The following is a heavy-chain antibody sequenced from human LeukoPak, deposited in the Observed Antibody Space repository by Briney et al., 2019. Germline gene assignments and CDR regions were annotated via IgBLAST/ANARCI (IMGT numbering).Heavy chain of an antibody. D-gene: IGHD2-15*01. CDR3: ARDLYCSGGGCYGRWFDP. Sequence: SQTLSLTCTVSGGSISSGSYYWSWIRQPAGKGLEWIGRIYSSGTTNYNPSLKSRVTISVDTSKNQFSLRLTSVTAADTAVYYCARDLYCSGGGCYGRWFDPWGQGTLVTVSS. CDR1: GGSISSGSYY. J-gene: IGHJ5*02. V-gene: IGHV4-61*02. CDR2: IYSSGTT.